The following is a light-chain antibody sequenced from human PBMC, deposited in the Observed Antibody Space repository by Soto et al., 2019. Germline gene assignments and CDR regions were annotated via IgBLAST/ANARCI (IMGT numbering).Light chain of an antibody. Sequence: EMVMTQSPATLSVSPGDRATLLCRASQSVSIYVAWYQQKPGLAPRLLIYDASTRATGIPARFSGSGSGTEFSPTISSLQSEDFAVYYCQQYHDWPRTFGQGTKV. CDR2: DAS. CDR3: QQYHDWPRT. CDR1: QSVSIY. J-gene: IGKJ1*01. V-gene: IGKV3-15*01.